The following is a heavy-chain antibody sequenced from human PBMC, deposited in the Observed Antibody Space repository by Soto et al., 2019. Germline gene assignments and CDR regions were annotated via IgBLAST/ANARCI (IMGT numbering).Heavy chain of an antibody. CDR2: ISASGSSI. Sequence: PGGSLRLSCSASGFSFSSHNMNWVRQASGKGLEWISYISASGSSIYYADSVKGRFTISRDNAKNSLSLQMNSPRAEDTALYYCVRGGNYRLDCWGQGTLVTVSS. D-gene: IGHD2-15*01. J-gene: IGHJ4*02. CDR3: VRGGNYRLDC. V-gene: IGHV3-48*01. CDR1: GFSFSSHN.